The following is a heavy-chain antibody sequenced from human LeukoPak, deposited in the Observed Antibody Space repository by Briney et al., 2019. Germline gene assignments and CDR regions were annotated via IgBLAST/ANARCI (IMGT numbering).Heavy chain of an antibody. D-gene: IGHD4-17*01. CDR3: ARGAYGDV. J-gene: IGHJ6*04. V-gene: IGHV3-7*01. CDR1: GFTFSAYW. CDR2: IKQDGSQK. Sequence: GGSLRLSCAASGFTFSAYWMNWVRQTPGKGLEWGANIKQDGSQKNYVDSVKGRFTISRDNGKNSLFLQMNSLRAEDTALYYCARGAYGDVWGKGTTVTVSS.